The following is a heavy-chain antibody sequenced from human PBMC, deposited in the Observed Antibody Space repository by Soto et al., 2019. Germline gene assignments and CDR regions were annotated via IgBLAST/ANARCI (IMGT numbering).Heavy chain of an antibody. Sequence: QVQLQKWGAGLLKPSETLSLTCAVYGGSFSGYYWTWIRQAPGKGLEWIGEINHCGGTNYNSSLKSRVTISVDTSKNQFSLILYSVTAADTAVYYCARDRQYYQFWSGCQNEGPCAMDVWGQGTTVTVSS. CDR3: ARDRQYYQFWSGCQNEGPCAMDV. J-gene: IGHJ6*02. CDR1: GGSFSGYY. V-gene: IGHV4-34*02. D-gene: IGHD3-3*02. CDR2: INHCGGT.